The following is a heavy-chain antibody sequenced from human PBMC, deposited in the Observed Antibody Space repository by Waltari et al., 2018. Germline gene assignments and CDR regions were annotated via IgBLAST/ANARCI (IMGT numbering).Heavy chain of an antibody. J-gene: IGHJ6*03. Sequence: QVQLQQSGPGLVKPSQTLSLTCTVSGGSISSGRYSCSWIRQPPGRELEWIGRLNTSGSTNCNPSIKGRVTISVDTPKNECSRKLSSVTAADTAVDYCARSSRGVITYYYYYYMDVWGKGTTGTVSS. CDR2: LNTSGST. V-gene: IGHV4-61*02. CDR3: ARSSRGVITYYYYYYMDV. CDR1: GGSISSGRYS. D-gene: IGHD3-10*01.